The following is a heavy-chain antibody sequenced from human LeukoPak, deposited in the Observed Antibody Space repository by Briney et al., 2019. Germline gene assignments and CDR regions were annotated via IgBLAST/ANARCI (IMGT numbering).Heavy chain of an antibody. J-gene: IGHJ4*02. V-gene: IGHV3-9*01. CDR3: AKASDDTAMVTYFDY. CDR2: ISWNSGSI. D-gene: IGHD5-18*01. CDR1: GFTFSSYS. Sequence: PGESPRLSCAASGFTFSSYSMNWVRQAPGKGLEWVSGISWNSGSIGYADSVKGRFTISRDNAKNSLYLQMNSLRAEDTALYYCAKASDDTAMVTYFDYWGQGTLVTVSS.